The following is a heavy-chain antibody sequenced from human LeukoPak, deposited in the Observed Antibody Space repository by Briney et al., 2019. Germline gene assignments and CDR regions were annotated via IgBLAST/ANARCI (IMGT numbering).Heavy chain of an antibody. CDR2: ISGSGGST. J-gene: IGHJ6*02. Sequence: GGSLRLSCAASGFTFSSYAMSWVRQAPGKGLEWVSAISGSGGSTYYADSVKGRFTISKDNSKNTVYLQMSSLRVDDTAVYYCAKAASSSWPSYYYGMDVWGQGTTVTVSS. CDR1: GFTFSSYA. D-gene: IGHD6-13*01. CDR3: AKAASSSWPSYYYGMDV. V-gene: IGHV3-23*01.